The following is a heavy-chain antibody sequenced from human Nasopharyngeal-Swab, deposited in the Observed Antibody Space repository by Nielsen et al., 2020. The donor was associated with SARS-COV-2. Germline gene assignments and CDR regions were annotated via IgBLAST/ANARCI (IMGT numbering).Heavy chain of an antibody. J-gene: IGHJ6*02. D-gene: IGHD6-6*01. CDR1: GGTFSSYA. V-gene: IGHV1-69*06. CDR2: IIPIFGTA. CDR3: ATDSSRNSSSHYYYYYGMDV. Sequence: SVKVSCKASGGTFSSYAISWVRQAPGQGLEWMGGIIPIFGTANYAQKFQGRVTMTEDTSTDTAYMELSSLRSEDTAVYYCATDSSRNSSSHYYYYYGMDVWGQGTTVTVSS.